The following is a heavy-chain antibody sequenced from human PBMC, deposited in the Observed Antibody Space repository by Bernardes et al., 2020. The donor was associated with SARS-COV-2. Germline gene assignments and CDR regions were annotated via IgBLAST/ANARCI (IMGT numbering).Heavy chain of an antibody. CDR2: FDPEDGET. J-gene: IGHJ5*02. D-gene: IGHD3-10*01. CDR3: ATRLPPLVRGAPWVNWFDP. Sequence: ASVKVSCKVSGYTLTELSMHWVRQAPGKGLEWMGGFDPEDGETIYAQKFQGRVTMTEDTSTDTAYMELSSLRSEDTAVYYCATRLPPLVRGAPWVNWFDPWGQGTLVTVSS. V-gene: IGHV1-24*01. CDR1: GYTLTELS.